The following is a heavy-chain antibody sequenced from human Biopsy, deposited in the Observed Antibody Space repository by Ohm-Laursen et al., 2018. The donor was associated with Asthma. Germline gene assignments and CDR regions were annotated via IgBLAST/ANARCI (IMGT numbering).Heavy chain of an antibody. CDR3: ARGPEWSGLDI. Sequence: SQTLSLTCSMYGLSSSAYYWTWIRQTPGKELEWIGESDHRGNTNTNATLKSRVTISKAKSANEFSLKMKSVTAADTAIYYCARGPEWSGLDIWGQGTTVTVSS. CDR2: SDHRGNT. CDR1: GLSSSAYY. V-gene: IGHV4-34*01. D-gene: IGHD3-3*01. J-gene: IGHJ6*02.